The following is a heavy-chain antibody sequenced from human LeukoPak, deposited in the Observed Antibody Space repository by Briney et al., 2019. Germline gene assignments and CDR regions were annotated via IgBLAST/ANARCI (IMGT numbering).Heavy chain of an antibody. Sequence: GASVKVSCKASGYTFTSYDINWVRQATGQGLEWMGWMNPNSGNTGYAQKFQGRVTMTRNTSISTAYMELSSLRSEDTAVYYCARESNITIFGVVIIWFDPWGQGTLVTVSS. CDR1: GYTFTSYD. CDR3: ARESNITIFGVVIIWFDP. CDR2: MNPNSGNT. V-gene: IGHV1-8*01. J-gene: IGHJ5*02. D-gene: IGHD3-3*01.